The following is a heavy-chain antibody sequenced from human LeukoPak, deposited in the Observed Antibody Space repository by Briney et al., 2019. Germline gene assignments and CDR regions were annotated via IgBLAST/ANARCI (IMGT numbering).Heavy chain of an antibody. CDR1: GGTFSSYA. V-gene: IGHV1-69*04. CDR2: IIPILGIA. CDR3: ARTDTAEFPDY. D-gene: IGHD3-10*01. Sequence: SVKVSCKASGGTFSSYAISWVRQAPGQGLEWMGKIIPILGIANYAQRFQGRVTITADKSTSTAYMELSSLRSEDTAVYYCARTDTAEFPDYWGQGTLVTVSS. J-gene: IGHJ4*02.